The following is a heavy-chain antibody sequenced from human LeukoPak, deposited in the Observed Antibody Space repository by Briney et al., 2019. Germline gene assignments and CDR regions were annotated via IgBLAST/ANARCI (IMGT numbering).Heavy chain of an antibody. CDR1: GLTFSTYT. J-gene: IGHJ4*02. CDR2: ISSGSSYI. Sequence: GGSLRLSCAASGLTFSTYTMNSVRQAPGKGLEWVSYISSGSSYIYYADSMKGRFTVSRDNAKNSLYLQMNSLKAEDTAVYFCASHYDIDYWGQGTLVSVSS. CDR3: ASHYDIDY. V-gene: IGHV3-21*06. D-gene: IGHD3-9*01.